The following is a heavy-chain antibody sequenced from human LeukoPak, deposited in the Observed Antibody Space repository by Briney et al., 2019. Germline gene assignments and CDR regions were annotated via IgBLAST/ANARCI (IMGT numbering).Heavy chain of an antibody. CDR3: ARGRWLPRDAFDI. V-gene: IGHV3-21*01. D-gene: IGHD5-24*01. Sequence: PGGSLRLSCAASGFTFSSYSMNWVRQAPGKGLEWVSSISSSSSYIYYADSVKGRFTISRDNAKNSLYLQMNSLRAEDTAVYYCARGRWLPRDAFDIWGQGTMVTVSS. CDR1: GFTFSSYS. J-gene: IGHJ3*02. CDR2: ISSSSSYI.